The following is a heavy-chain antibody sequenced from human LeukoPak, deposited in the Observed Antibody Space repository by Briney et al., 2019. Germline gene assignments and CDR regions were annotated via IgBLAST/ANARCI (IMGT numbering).Heavy chain of an antibody. V-gene: IGHV1-18*01. CDR2: ISAYNGNT. CDR1: GYTFTSYG. Sequence: ASVKVSCKASGYTFTSYGISWVRQAPGQGLEWMGWISAYNGNTNYAQKLQGRVTMTTDTSTSTAYMELRSLRSDDTAVYYCARRGSYYTYYYGMDVWGKGTTVTVSS. J-gene: IGHJ6*04. D-gene: IGHD1-26*01. CDR3: ARRGSYYTYYYGMDV.